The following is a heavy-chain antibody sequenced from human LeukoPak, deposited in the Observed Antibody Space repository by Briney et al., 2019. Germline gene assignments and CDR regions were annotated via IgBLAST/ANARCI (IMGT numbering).Heavy chain of an antibody. CDR1: GYTFTSYG. D-gene: IGHD6-13*01. Sequence: ASVKVSCRASGYTFTSYGISWVRQAPGQGLEWMGWISAYNGNTNYAQKLQGRVTMTTDTSTSTAYVELRSLRSDDTAVYYCARASSSWYRHNWFDPWGQGTLVTVSS. CDR3: ARASSSWYRHNWFDP. V-gene: IGHV1-18*01. CDR2: ISAYNGNT. J-gene: IGHJ5*02.